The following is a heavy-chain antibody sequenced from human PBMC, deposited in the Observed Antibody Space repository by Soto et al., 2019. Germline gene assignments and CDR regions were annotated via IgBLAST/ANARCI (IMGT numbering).Heavy chain of an antibody. V-gene: IGHV1-8*01. CDR2: MDPGSGST. CDR3: ALKLGASLAFDS. J-gene: IGHJ1*01. CDR1: GYSFTTYD. Sequence: QVQLVQSGAEVKKPGASVKVSCQASGYSFTTYDINWVRQAPGQGLEWMGRMDPGSGSTGFAQKFQVRVTMTRNTSINTAYMELSSLRSDDTAVYYCALKLGASLAFDSWGQGTLITVSS. D-gene: IGHD7-27*01.